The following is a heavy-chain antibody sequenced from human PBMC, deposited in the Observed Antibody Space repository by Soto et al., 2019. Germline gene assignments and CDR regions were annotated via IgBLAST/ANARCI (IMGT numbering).Heavy chain of an antibody. CDR2: IYYSGST. V-gene: IGHV4-59*01. J-gene: IGHJ6*02. CDR3: ARGIRLSRSYYYGMDV. CDR1: GGSISSYY. Sequence: PSETLSLTCTVSGGSISSYYWSWIRQPPGKGLEWIGYIYYSGSTNYNPSLKSRVTISVDTSKNQFSLKLSSVTAAGTAVYYCARGIRLSRSYYYGMDVWGQGTTVTVSS.